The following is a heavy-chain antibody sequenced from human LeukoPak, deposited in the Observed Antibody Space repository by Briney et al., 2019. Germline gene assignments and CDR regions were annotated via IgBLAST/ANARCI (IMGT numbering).Heavy chain of an antibody. Sequence: GGSLRLSCAASGFTFSSYWMSWVRQAPGKGLEWVANIKQDGSEKYYVDSVKGRFTISRDNAKNSLYLQMNSLRAKDTAVYYCARALGYCSGGSCSRGSYYYYGMDVWGQGTTVTVSS. CDR1: GFTFSSYW. D-gene: IGHD2-15*01. CDR3: ARALGYCSGGSCSRGSYYYYGMDV. V-gene: IGHV3-7*01. J-gene: IGHJ6*02. CDR2: IKQDGSEK.